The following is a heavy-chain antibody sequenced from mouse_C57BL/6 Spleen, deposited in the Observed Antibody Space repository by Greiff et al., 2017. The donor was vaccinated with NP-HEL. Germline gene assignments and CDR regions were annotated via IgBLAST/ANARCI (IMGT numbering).Heavy chain of an antibody. CDR3: ARDRGLRYFDY. CDR1: GYSITSGYY. CDR2: ISYDGSN. J-gene: IGHJ2*01. D-gene: IGHD1-1*01. Sequence: EVQLQESGPGLVKPSQSLSLTCSVTGYSITSGYYWNWIRQFPGNKLEWMGYISYDGSNNYNPSLKNRISITRDTSKNQFFLKLNSVTTEDTATYYCARDRGLRYFDYWGQGTTLTVSS. V-gene: IGHV3-6*01.